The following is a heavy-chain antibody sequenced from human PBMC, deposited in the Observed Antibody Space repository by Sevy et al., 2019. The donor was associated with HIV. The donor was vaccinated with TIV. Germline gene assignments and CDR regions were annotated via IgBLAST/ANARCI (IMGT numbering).Heavy chain of an antibody. CDR1: GFTFSSYS. D-gene: IGHD6-13*01. V-gene: IGHV3-48*02. Sequence: GSLRLSCAASGFTFSSYSMNWVRQAPGKGLEWVSYISSSSSTIYYADSVKGRFTISRDNAKNSLYLQMNSLRDEDTAVYYCARDRVAAAGYYYYYMDVWGKGTTVTVSS. J-gene: IGHJ6*03. CDR3: ARDRVAAAGYYYYYMDV. CDR2: ISSSSSTI.